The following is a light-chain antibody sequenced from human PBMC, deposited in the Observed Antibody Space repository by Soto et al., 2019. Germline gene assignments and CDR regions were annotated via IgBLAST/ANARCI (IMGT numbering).Light chain of an antibody. Sequence: DIQMTQSPSSLSASVGDRVTITCRASQSISTYLNWYQQKPGKAPKLLIYAASSLQSGVPSRFSGSGSGTDFTLTFSSLQPEDFATYFCQQSHSTPWTFGQGTKVEIK. CDR1: QSISTY. V-gene: IGKV1-39*01. CDR3: QQSHSTPWT. J-gene: IGKJ1*01. CDR2: AAS.